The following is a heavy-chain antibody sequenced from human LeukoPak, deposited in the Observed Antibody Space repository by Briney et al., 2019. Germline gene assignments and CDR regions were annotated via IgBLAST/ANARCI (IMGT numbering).Heavy chain of an antibody. J-gene: IGHJ3*02. CDR2: IYYSGST. CDR3: ARGDYPRAFDI. D-gene: IGHD4-11*01. CDR1: GGSISNYY. Sequence: SETLSLTCTVSGGSISNYYWSWIRQPPGKRLEWIGYIYYSGSTNYNPSLKSRVTISVDTSKNQFSLKLSSVTAADTAVYYCARGDYPRAFDIWGQGTMVTVSS. V-gene: IGHV4-59*01.